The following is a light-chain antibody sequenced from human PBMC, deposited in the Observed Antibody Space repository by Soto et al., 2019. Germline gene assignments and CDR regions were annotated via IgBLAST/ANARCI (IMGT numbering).Light chain of an antibody. CDR1: QGISHY. V-gene: IGKV1-8*01. Sequence: ATRITQSPSSLSASTGDRVTITCLSSQGISHYLAWYQQKPGKAPKLLIYAASSLQSGVPSRFNGSGSGTDFTLTISCMQSEDFANYYCQQYYSYSYTFGQGTKVDIK. J-gene: IGKJ2*01. CDR3: QQYYSYSYT. CDR2: AAS.